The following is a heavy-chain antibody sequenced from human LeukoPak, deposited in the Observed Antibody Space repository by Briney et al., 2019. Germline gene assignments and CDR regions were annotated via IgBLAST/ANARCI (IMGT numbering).Heavy chain of an antibody. CDR1: GFTFSSYG. Sequence: GGSLRLSCAASGFTFSSYGMSWVRQAPGKGLEWVSAISGSGGSTYYADSVKGRFTISRDNAKNSLYLQMNSLRAEDTAVYYCARVDWYSSSWYQDAFDIWGQGTMVTVSS. V-gene: IGHV3-23*01. CDR3: ARVDWYSSSWYQDAFDI. CDR2: ISGSGGST. D-gene: IGHD6-13*01. J-gene: IGHJ3*02.